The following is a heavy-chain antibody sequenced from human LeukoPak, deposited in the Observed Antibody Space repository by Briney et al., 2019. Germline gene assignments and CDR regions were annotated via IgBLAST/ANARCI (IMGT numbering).Heavy chain of an antibody. CDR1: GFTFSSYW. CDR2: INSDGSST. D-gene: IGHD3-22*01. V-gene: IGHV3-74*01. J-gene: IGHJ4*02. Sequence: GGSLRLSCAASGFTFSSYWMHWVRQAPGKGLVWVSRINSDGSSTSYADSVKGRFTISRDNAKNTLYLQMNSLRAEDTAVYYCATYYYDSSGYRNSDYWGQGTLVTVSS. CDR3: ATYYYDSSGYRNSDY.